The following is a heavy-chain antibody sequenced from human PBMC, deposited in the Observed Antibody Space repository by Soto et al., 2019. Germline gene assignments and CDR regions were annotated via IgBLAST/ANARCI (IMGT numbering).Heavy chain of an antibody. D-gene: IGHD2-21*01. CDR1: GGSFSGFY. Sequence: QVQLQQWGAGLLKPSETLSLTCAVYGGSFSGFYWCWVRQPPGKGLEWIGEINHSGSINQNVSLKSRVTLSVDTSRNEFSLKLTSVTAADTAVYYCARIPSRRFYYYDGMDVWGQGTKVTGSS. V-gene: IGHV4-34*01. CDR2: INHSGSI. CDR3: ARIPSRRFYYYDGMDV. J-gene: IGHJ6*02.